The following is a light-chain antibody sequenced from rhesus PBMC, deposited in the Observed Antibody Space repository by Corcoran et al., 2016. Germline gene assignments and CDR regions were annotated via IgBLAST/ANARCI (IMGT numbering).Light chain of an antibody. CDR3: QHYHSVPYS. J-gene: IGKJ2*01. V-gene: IGKV1-37*01. CDR1: QDIKTY. CDR2: YAS. Sequence: DIQMAQSPSSLSASVGETVTITCRASQDIKTYLAWYQQKPGKAPKPLSYYASNLENGVPSRCSGSGSGTDFTLTIRSLQPEDFATYYCQHYHSVPYSFGQGTEVEIK.